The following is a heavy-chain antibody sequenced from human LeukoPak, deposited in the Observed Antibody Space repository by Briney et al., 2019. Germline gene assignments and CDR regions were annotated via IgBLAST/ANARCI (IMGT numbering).Heavy chain of an antibody. CDR3: ARTTEGGYTYDYFYYYYMDV. D-gene: IGHD5-18*01. CDR1: GDSISTYY. Sequence: PSETLSLTCTVSGDSISTYYWSWIRQPPGKGLEWVGSIYHRGSTYYNPSLRSRVTISVDTSKNQFSLKLSSVTAADTAVYYCARTTEGGYTYDYFYYYYMDVWGKGTTVTISS. V-gene: IGHV4-59*05. CDR2: IYHRGST. J-gene: IGHJ6*03.